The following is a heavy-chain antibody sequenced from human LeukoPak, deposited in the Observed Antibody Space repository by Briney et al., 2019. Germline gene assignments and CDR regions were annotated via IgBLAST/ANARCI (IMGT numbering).Heavy chain of an antibody. CDR2: IIPIFGTS. V-gene: IGHV1-69*13. CDR1: GGTFSSYA. Sequence: GASVKVSCKASGGTFSSYAISWVRQAPGQGLEWMGGIIPIFGTSNYAQKFQGRVTITADESTSTAYMELSSLRSEDTAVYYCARFVPTYDILTGYPFYYYYYMDVWGKGTTVTISS. CDR3: ARFVPTYDILTGYPFYYYYYMDV. J-gene: IGHJ6*03. D-gene: IGHD3-9*01.